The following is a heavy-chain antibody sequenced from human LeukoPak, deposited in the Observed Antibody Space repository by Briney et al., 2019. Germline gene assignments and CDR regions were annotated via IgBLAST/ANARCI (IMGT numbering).Heavy chain of an antibody. CDR3: ARLTMIAVVGDYFDY. D-gene: IGHD3-22*01. Sequence: SETLSLTCTVSGVSVSNYYWSWIRQPPGKGLEWIGYIYYSGSTNYNPSLKSRVTISVDTSKNQFSLKLSSVTAADTAVYYCARLTMIAVVGDYFDYWGQGTLVTVSS. CDR1: GVSVSNYY. V-gene: IGHV4-59*08. J-gene: IGHJ4*02. CDR2: IYYSGST.